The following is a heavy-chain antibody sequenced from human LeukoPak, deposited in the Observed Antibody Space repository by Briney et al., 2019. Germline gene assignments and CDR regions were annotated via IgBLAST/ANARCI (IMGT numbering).Heavy chain of an antibody. V-gene: IGHV3-48*04. Sequence: GGSLRLSCAASGFTFSSYSMNWVRQAPGKGLEWVSYISSSSSTIYYADSVKGRFTISRDNAKNSLYLQMNSLRAEDTAVYYCAKEHALHFDLWGRGTLVTVSS. J-gene: IGHJ2*01. D-gene: IGHD2-8*01. CDR1: GFTFSSYS. CDR3: AKEHALHFDL. CDR2: ISSSSSTI.